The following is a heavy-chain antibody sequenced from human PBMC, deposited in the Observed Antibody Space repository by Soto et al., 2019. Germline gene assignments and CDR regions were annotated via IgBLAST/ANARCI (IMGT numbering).Heavy chain of an antibody. CDR3: ARDPLIGTTDYGLDV. CDR2: INNDGSNT. V-gene: IGHV3-74*01. J-gene: IGHJ6*02. CDR1: GFTFSTYW. D-gene: IGHD1-7*01. Sequence: EAQLVESGGGLVQPGGSLRLSCAASGFTFSTYWMHWVRQPPGKGPVWVSRINNDGSNTAYADSVKGRFTVSRDNAQSTMYLQMKSLRAEDTAVYYCARDPLIGTTDYGLDVWGQGTTVSVSS.